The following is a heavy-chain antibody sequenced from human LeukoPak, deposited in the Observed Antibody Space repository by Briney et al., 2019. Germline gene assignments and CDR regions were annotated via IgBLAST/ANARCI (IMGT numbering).Heavy chain of an antibody. CDR2: IIAIFGTA. J-gene: IGHJ4*02. V-gene: IGHV1-69*13. CDR3: AIRWYSSSSDDY. D-gene: IGHD6-6*01. Sequence: ASVKVSCKASGGTFSSYAMSWVRQAPGQGLEWMGGIIAIFGTANYAQKLKGRVTITGDESTSTAYMELSSLRSEDTAVYYCAIRWYSSSSDDYWGQGTLVTVSS. CDR1: GGTFSSYA.